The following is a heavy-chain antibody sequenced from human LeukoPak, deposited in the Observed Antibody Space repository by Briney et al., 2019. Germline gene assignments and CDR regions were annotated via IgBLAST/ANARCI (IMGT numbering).Heavy chain of an antibody. J-gene: IGHJ5*02. D-gene: IGHD2-15*01. CDR1: GGSFSCYA. V-gene: IGHV1-69*04. CDR2: IIPIFGIA. Sequence: GSSVKVSCKASGGSFSCYAISWVRQAPGQGLEWMGMIIPIFGIANYAQKFQGRVTITADKSTSTAYMELSSLRSEDTAVYYCARDHCSGGSCYSRGPWHNWFDPWGHGTLVTVSS. CDR3: ARDHCSGGSCYSRGPWHNWFDP.